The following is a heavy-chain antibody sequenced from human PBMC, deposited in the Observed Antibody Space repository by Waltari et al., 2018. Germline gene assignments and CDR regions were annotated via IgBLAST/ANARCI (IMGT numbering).Heavy chain of an antibody. Sequence: EVQLVESGGGLIQPGGSLRLSCAASGFTVSSNYMSWVLQAPGKGLEWVSVIYSGGSTYYADSVKGRFTISRDNSKNTLYLQMNSLRAEDTAVYYCARDSRWQLLTPAAFDIWGQGTMVTVSS. CDR2: IYSGGST. J-gene: IGHJ3*02. D-gene: IGHD2-15*01. CDR3: ARDSRWQLLTPAAFDI. CDR1: GFTVSSNY. V-gene: IGHV3-53*01.